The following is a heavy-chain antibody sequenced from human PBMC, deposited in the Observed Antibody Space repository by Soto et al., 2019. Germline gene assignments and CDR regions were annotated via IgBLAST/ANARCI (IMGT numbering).Heavy chain of an antibody. J-gene: IGHJ4*02. Sequence: EVQLLESGGGLVQPGGSLRLSCAASGFTFNNYAMNWVRQAPGKGLEWVSAISGGGDTTSYADSVKGRFTVSRDVSKNTLYLQMSSLRAEDTALYYCAKGRGGSGSLPPRVDFWGQGTLVTVSS. V-gene: IGHV3-23*01. CDR2: ISGGGDTT. CDR3: AKGRGGSGSLPPRVDF. D-gene: IGHD3-10*01. CDR1: GFTFNNYA.